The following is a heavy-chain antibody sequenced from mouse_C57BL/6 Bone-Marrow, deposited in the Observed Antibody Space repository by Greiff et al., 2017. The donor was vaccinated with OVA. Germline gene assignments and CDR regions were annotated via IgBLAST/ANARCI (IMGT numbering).Heavy chain of an antibody. D-gene: IGHD1-1*01. CDR1: GYTFTDYY. Sequence: VQLQQSGPVLVKPGASVKISCKASGYTFTDYYMNWVKQSHGKSLEWIGVINPYNGGTSYNQKFKGKATLTVDKSSSTAYMELNSLTSEDSAVYYCARISYGSSYPYWYFDVWGTGTTVTVSS. V-gene: IGHV1-19*01. J-gene: IGHJ1*03. CDR3: ARISYGSSYPYWYFDV. CDR2: INPYNGGT.